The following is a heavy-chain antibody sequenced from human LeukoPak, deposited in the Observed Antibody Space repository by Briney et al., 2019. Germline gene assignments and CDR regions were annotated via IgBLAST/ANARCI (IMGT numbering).Heavy chain of an antibody. D-gene: IGHD6-13*01. CDR1: GGSISSSSYY. Sequence: PSETLSLTCTVYGGSISSSSYYWGWIRQPPGKGLEWIGSIYYSGSTYYNPSLKSRVTISVDTSKNQFSLKLSSVTAADTAVYYCVRADYSSTWSHDYYYMDVWGKGTTVTVSS. CDR2: IYYSGST. V-gene: IGHV4-39*07. CDR3: VRADYSSTWSHDYYYMDV. J-gene: IGHJ6*03.